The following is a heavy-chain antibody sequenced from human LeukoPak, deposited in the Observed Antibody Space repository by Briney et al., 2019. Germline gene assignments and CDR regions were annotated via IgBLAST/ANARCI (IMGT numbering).Heavy chain of an antibody. CDR3: VVGTEYYGSEPDH. J-gene: IGHJ5*02. D-gene: IGHD2/OR15-2a*01. Sequence: PSETLSLTCSVSGYSIRSAYSWGWIRQPPGKGLEWIGNIYRSGSTFYKASLKRRATISVDTSNSQFSLRLNSVTAADTAVYYCVVGTEYYGSEPDHWGQGTLVTVSS. V-gene: IGHV4-38-2*02. CDR1: GYSIRSAYS. CDR2: IYRSGST.